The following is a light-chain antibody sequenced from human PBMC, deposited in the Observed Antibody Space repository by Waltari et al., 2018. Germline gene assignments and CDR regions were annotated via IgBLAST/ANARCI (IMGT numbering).Light chain of an antibody. CDR3: SSYAGSNIV. CDR2: EVS. CDR1: SSDVGGFNY. V-gene: IGLV2-8*01. Sequence: QSALTQPPSASGSPGQSVTISCTGTSSDVGGFNYVSCYQQHPGTAPKLMIYEVSKRPSGVPDRFSGSKSGNTASLTVSGLQAEDEADYYCSSYAGSNIVFGGGTKLTVL. J-gene: IGLJ3*02.